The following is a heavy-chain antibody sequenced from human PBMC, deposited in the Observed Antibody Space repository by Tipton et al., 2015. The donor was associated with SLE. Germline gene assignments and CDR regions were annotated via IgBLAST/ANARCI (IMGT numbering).Heavy chain of an antibody. V-gene: IGHV4-61*02. CDR3: ARDRRGWYFDL. J-gene: IGHJ2*01. CDR1: GGSISSGSYY. CDR2: IYTSGST. Sequence: LRLSCTVSGGSISSGSYYWSWIRQPAGKELEWIGRIYTSGSTNYNPSLKSRVTISVDTSKNQFSLKLSSVTAADTAVYYCARDRRGWYFDLWGRGTLVTVSS. D-gene: IGHD3-10*01.